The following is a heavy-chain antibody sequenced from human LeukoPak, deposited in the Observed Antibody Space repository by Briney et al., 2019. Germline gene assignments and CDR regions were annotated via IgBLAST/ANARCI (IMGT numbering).Heavy chain of an antibody. V-gene: IGHV3-11*04. Sequence: PGGSLRLSCAASGFTITDYYMNWIRQAPGKGLEWVSYISGSGSTIYYADSVKGRFTISRDNAKNSLYLQMNSLRAEDTAVYYCARDQGGVGYWGQGTLVTVSS. CDR1: GFTITDYY. J-gene: IGHJ4*02. CDR3: ARDQGGVGY. D-gene: IGHD3-16*01. CDR2: ISGSGSTI.